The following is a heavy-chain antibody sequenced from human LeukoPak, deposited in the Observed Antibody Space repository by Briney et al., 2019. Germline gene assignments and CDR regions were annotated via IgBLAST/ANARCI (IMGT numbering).Heavy chain of an antibody. CDR1: GGTFSSYA. CDR2: IIPIFGTA. V-gene: IGHV1-69*05. CDR3: ARGGIIAARPNYFDY. Sequence: SVKVSCKASGGTFSSYAISWVRQAPGQGLEWMGGIIPIFGTANYAQKFQGRVTITTDESTSTAYMELSSLRSEDTAAYYCARGGIIAARPNYFDYWGQGTVVTVSS. D-gene: IGHD6-6*01. J-gene: IGHJ4*02.